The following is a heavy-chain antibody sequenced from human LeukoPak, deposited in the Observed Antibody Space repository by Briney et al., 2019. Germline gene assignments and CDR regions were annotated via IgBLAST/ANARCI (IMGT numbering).Heavy chain of an antibody. Sequence: NPGGSLRLSCAASGFTFRSYTMNWVRQAPGKGLEWVSSISSSSSSIYYADSVKGRFTISRDNAKKSLYLQMNSLRAEDTAMYYCARGFYTSTSCYGSYWGQGTLVTVSS. J-gene: IGHJ4*02. CDR1: GFTFRSYT. D-gene: IGHD2-2*01. CDR3: ARGFYTSTSCYGSY. CDR2: ISSSSSSI. V-gene: IGHV3-21*01.